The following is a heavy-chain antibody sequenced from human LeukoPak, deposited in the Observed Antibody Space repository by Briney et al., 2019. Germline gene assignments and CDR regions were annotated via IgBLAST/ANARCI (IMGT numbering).Heavy chain of an antibody. J-gene: IGHJ3*02. CDR3: ARALTGYYYDSSGYSPNAFDI. CDR1: GGSISSGGYS. Sequence: SQTLSLTCAVSGGSISSGGYSWSWIRQPPGKGLEWIGYIYHSGSTYYNPSLKSRVTISVDRSKNQFSLKLSSVTAADTAVYYCARALTGYYYDSSGYSPNAFDIWGQGIMVTVSS. D-gene: IGHD3-22*01. CDR2: IYHSGST. V-gene: IGHV4-30-2*01.